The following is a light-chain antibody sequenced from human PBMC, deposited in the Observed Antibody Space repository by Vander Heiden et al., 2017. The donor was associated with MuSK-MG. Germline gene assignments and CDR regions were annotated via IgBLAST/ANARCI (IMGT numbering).Light chain of an antibody. CDR1: SSDVGGYNY. J-gene: IGLJ3*02. CDR2: DVS. CDR3: GADTSSSTQV. Sequence: QSALTQPASVSGSPGQSITTSCTGTSSDVGGYNYVSWYQQHPGKALNLMFYDVSTRPAGVANRFSASKAGNTASLTTSGRQAEDDADYYDGADTSSSTQVFGGGTKRTVL. V-gene: IGLV2-14*01.